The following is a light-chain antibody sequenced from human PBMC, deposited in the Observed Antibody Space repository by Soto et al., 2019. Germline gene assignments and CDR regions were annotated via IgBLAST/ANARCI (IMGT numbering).Light chain of an antibody. CDR2: DAS. J-gene: IGKJ4*01. CDR1: QSVSSY. CDR3: QQRSNWPPLT. V-gene: IGKV3-11*01. Sequence: EIVLTQSPATLSLSPGERATLSCRASQSVSSYLAWYQQKPGQPPRLLIYDASNRATGIPARFSGSGSGTGFTLALSSLEPEDSAVYYCQQRSNWPPLTFGGGTKVEIK.